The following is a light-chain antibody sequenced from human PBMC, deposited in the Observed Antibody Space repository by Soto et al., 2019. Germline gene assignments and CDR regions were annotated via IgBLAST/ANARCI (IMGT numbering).Light chain of an antibody. V-gene: IGLV2-8*01. CDR1: SSDVGDYNY. Sequence: QSALTQPPSASGSPGQSVTISCTGTSSDVGDYNYVSWYQQHPGKAPKLMIYEVSKLPSGVPDRFSGSKSGNTASLTVSGLQAEDEAEYYCSSYAGSNNWVFGGGTKLTVL. J-gene: IGLJ3*02. CDR2: EVS. CDR3: SSYAGSNNWV.